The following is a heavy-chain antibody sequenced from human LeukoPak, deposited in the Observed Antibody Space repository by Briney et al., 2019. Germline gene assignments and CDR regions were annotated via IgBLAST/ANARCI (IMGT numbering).Heavy chain of an antibody. J-gene: IGHJ4*02. CDR3: TTQHTFYYDSSGYYRGFDN. CDR2: IKSKTDGGTT. Sequence: PGGSLRLSCAASGFAFSNAWMSWVRQAPGKGLEWVGRIKSKTDGGTTDYAAPVKGRFTISRDDSKNTLYLQMNSLKTEDTAVYYCTTQHTFYYDSSGYYRGFDNWGQGTLVTVSS. CDR1: GFAFSNAW. V-gene: IGHV3-15*01. D-gene: IGHD3-22*01.